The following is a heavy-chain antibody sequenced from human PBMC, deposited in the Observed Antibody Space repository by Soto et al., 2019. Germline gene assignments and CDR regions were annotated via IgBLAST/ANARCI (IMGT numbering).Heavy chain of an antibody. CDR2: IIPAYGTT. J-gene: IGHJ4*02. CDR1: GGTFSSYS. Sequence: QVQLVQSGAEVKKPGSSVKVSCKASGGTFSSYSFTWVRQAPGQGLEWMGGIIPAYGTTKNAKKFQGRVTITADEATTTAFMELTSLRSEDTAVYYCARASIFGVLIKEYYFDYWGQGTLVTVSS. CDR3: ARASIFGVLIKEYYFDY. V-gene: IGHV1-69*01. D-gene: IGHD3-3*02.